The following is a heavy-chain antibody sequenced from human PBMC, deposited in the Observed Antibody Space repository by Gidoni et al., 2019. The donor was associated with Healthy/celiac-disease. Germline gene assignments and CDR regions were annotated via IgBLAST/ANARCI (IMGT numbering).Heavy chain of an antibody. J-gene: IGHJ6*02. CDR2: ISWNSGSI. CDR3: AKGYSSSFNGMDV. V-gene: IGHV3-9*01. Sequence: EVQLVESGGGLVQPGRSLRLSCADSGFTFDDYAMHWVRQAPGKGLEWVSGISWNSGSIGYADSVKGRFTISRDNAKNSLYLQMNSLRAEDTALYYCAKGYSSSFNGMDVWGQGTTVTVSS. CDR1: GFTFDDYA. D-gene: IGHD6-13*01.